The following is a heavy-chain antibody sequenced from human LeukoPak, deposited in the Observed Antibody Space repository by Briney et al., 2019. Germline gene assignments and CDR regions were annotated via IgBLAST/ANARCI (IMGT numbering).Heavy chain of an antibody. CDR3: GAGRQFIGAFDI. Sequence: GGSLRPSCAASGFTFSGYEFYWVRQAPGKGLEWVSYISSGATTIRYADSVKGQFTISRDDAKKSVYLQMSSLRAEDTAIYYCGAGRQFIGAFDIWGQGTLVTVSS. CDR1: GFTFSGYE. V-gene: IGHV3-48*03. D-gene: IGHD3-10*01. J-gene: IGHJ3*02. CDR2: ISSGATTI.